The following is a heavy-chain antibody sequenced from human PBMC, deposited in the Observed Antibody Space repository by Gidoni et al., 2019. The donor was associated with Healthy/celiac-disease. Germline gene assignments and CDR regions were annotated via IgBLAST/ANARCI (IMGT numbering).Heavy chain of an antibody. V-gene: IGHV3-30*04. CDR2: ISDDGSNK. J-gene: IGHJ6*02. CDR1: GFTFSSHA. Sequence: QVQLVESGGGVVKPGRSLRLSCAASGFTFSSHAIHWVRQAPGKGLEWLAVISDDGSNKYYADSVKGRFTITRDNSKNTLYLQMNSLRAEDTAVYYCARGRDYYDSSGYFLYYYYGMDVWGQGTTVTVSS. D-gene: IGHD3-22*01. CDR3: ARGRDYYDSSGYFLYYYYGMDV.